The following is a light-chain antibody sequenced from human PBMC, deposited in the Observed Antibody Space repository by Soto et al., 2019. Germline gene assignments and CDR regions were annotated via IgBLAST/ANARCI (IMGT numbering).Light chain of an antibody. CDR2: KAS. V-gene: IGKV1-5*03. CDR1: QTISSW. CDR3: QQHNSWPWT. J-gene: IGKJ1*01. Sequence: DIPITESPSTLSGSVGDRVTITCRASQTISSWLAWYQQKPGKAPKLLIYKASTLKSGVPSRFSGSGSGTEFTLTISSLQPDDFALYHCQQHNSWPWTFGQGTKVDIK.